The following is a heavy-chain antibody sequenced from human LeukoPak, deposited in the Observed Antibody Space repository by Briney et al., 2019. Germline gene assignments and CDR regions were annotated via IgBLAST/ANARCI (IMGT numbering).Heavy chain of an antibody. CDR1: GYTFTGYY. CDR3: ARDPAYYDSSGGGDY. CDR2: INPNSGGT. V-gene: IGHV1-2*02. D-gene: IGHD3-22*01. J-gene: IGHJ4*02. Sequence: ASVKVSCKASGYTFTGYYMHWVRQAPGQGLEWMGWINPNSGGTNYAQKFQGRVTMTRDTSISTAYMELSRLRSDDTAVYYCARDPAYYDSSGGGDYWGQGTLVTVSS.